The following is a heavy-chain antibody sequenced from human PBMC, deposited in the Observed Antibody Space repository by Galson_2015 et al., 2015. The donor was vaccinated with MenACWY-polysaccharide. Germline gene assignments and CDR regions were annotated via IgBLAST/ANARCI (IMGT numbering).Heavy chain of an antibody. V-gene: IGHV4-59*01. J-gene: IGHJ4*02. D-gene: IGHD3-16*01. Sequence: ETLSLTCRVSGASINSYYWSWIRQSPGKGLEWIAFIFHTGRTNHNPSLTGRVTISIDTSKNQFSLRLTSVTAADTAVYYCAASKGFVWGSLPLPDFWGQGTLVTVSP. CDR3: AASKGFVWGSLPLPDF. CDR2: IFHTGRT. CDR1: GASINSYY.